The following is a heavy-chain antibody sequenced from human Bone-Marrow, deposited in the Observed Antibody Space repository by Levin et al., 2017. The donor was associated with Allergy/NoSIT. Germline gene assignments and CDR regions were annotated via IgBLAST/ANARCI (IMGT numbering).Heavy chain of an antibody. CDR3: ARSFGSGPYLFQWWFDP. J-gene: IGHJ5*02. Sequence: SETLSLTCTVSGGSISIANYYWSWVRRSPGKGLEWIGSVYYSGGTHYKPSLRGRVTILPDTSKNQFSLTLRSVTAADPAVYYCARSFGSGPYLFQWWFDPWGPGTLVTVSS. D-gene: IGHD3-10*01. CDR1: GGSISIANYY. CDR2: VYYSGGT. V-gene: IGHV4-39*07.